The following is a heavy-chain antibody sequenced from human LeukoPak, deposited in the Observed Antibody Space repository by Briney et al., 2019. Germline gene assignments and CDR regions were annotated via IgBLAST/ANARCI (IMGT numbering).Heavy chain of an antibody. CDR2: ISGRST. J-gene: IGHJ4*02. CDR3: ARWLQLKAFDY. Sequence: GGSLRLSCAASGFTFSSCAMSWVRQAPGKGLEWVSAISGRSTYYADSVKGRFTTSRDNSKNTLYLQMNSLRAEDTALYYCARWLQLKAFDYWGQGTLVTVSS. V-gene: IGHV3-23*01. CDR1: GFTFSSCA. D-gene: IGHD5-24*01.